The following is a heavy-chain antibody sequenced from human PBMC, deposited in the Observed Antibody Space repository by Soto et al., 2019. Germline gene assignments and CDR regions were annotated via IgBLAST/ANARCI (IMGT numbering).Heavy chain of an antibody. Sequence: QVHLVESGGGVAQPGRSLRLSCTVSGFTFSGHAMHWVRQAPGKGLEWVTQIWYDGSNKYYAESVKGRFTISRDNSKNTLDLQMNSLRVEDTAVYFCARDGQGLAPYVLDVCGQGTSVTVSS. CDR3: ARDGQGLAPYVLDV. D-gene: IGHD6-19*01. J-gene: IGHJ6*02. CDR2: IWYDGSNK. V-gene: IGHV3-33*01. CDR1: GFTFSGHA.